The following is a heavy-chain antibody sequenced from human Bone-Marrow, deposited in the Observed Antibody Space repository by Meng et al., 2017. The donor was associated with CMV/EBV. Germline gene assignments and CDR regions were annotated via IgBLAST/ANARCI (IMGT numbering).Heavy chain of an antibody. D-gene: IGHD2-8*01. CDR3: AREVVLIVYAHHYYGIDV. CDR1: GFTFSSYA. J-gene: IGHJ6*02. V-gene: IGHV3-21*04. CDR2: ISSSSSYI. Sequence: GESLKISCAAPGFTFSSYAMHWVRQAPGKGLEWVSSISSSSSYIYYADSVKGRFTISRDNAKNSLYLQMNSLSAEDTAVYYCAREVVLIVYAHHYYGIDVWGQGTTVTVYS.